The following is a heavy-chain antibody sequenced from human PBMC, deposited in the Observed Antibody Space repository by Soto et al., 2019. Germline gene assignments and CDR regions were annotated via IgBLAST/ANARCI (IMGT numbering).Heavy chain of an antibody. J-gene: IGHJ6*02. Sequence: GSGYKITSYGSGRISKKKRKGLEWMGIIYPGDSDTRYSPSFQGQVTISADKSISTAYLQWSSLKASDTAMYYCARHRYYDSPYYYYGMDVWGQGTTVTVSS. CDR1: GYKITSYG. V-gene: IGHV5-51*01. D-gene: IGHD3-22*01. CDR3: ARHRYYDSPYYYYGMDV. CDR2: IYPGDSDT.